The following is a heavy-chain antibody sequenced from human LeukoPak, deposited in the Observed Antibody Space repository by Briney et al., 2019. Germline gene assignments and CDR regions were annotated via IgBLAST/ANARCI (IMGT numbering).Heavy chain of an antibody. CDR3: ARDRPGEEEYYYGMDV. D-gene: IGHD3-10*01. J-gene: IGHJ6*02. CDR1: GFTFSSYA. V-gene: IGHV3-23*01. CDR2: ISGSGGST. Sequence: GGSLRLSCAASGFTFSSYAMTWVRQAPGKGLEWVSAISGSGGSTYYADSVKGRFTISRDNSKNTLHLQMNSLRAEDTAVYYCARDRPGEEEYYYGMDVWGQGTTVTVSS.